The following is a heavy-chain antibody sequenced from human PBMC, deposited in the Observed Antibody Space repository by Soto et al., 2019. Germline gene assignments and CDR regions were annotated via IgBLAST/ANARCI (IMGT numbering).Heavy chain of an antibody. CDR2: INAGNGNT. Sequence: ASVKVSFKASGYTFTSYAMHWVRQAPGQRLEWMGWINAGNGNTKYSQKFQGRVTITRDTSASTAYMELSSLRSEDTAVYYCAREYYYDSSGYVRSKDFDYWGQGTPVTVSS. J-gene: IGHJ4*02. CDR1: GYTFTSYA. CDR3: AREYYYDSSGYVRSKDFDY. V-gene: IGHV1-3*01. D-gene: IGHD3-22*01.